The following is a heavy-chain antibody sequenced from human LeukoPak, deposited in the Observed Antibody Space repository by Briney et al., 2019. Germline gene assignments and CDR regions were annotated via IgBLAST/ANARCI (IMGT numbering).Heavy chain of an antibody. Sequence: GGSLRLSCVASGLTVSNNYMNWVRQAPGKGLEWVANIKQDGSEKYYVDSVKGRFTISRDNAKNSLYLQMNSLRAEDTAVYYCAREKIRYFDWWDQGTLVTVSS. V-gene: IGHV3-7*01. CDR3: AREKIRYFDW. J-gene: IGHJ4*02. CDR1: GLTVSNNY. CDR2: IKQDGSEK. D-gene: IGHD3-9*01.